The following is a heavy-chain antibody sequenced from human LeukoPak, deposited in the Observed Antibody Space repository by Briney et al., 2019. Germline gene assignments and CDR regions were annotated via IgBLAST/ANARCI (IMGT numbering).Heavy chain of an antibody. J-gene: IGHJ4*02. CDR3: AKERPGDLGEDDFPAGAPFDY. CDR2: ISASATTI. V-gene: IGHV3-48*03. Sequence: PGGSLRLSCAASGFMFSHYEMNWIRQAPGKGLDCVSGISASATTIYYADSVKGRFTISRDHAKNSLYLEMSSLRADDTAVYFCAKERPGDLGEDDFPAGAPFDYWGQGTLVTVSS. CDR1: GFMFSHYE. D-gene: IGHD7-27*01.